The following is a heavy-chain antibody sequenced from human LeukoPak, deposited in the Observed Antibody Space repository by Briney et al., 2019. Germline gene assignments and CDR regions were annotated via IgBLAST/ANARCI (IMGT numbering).Heavy chain of an antibody. CDR1: GGSISSGGYS. Sequence: SETLSLTCAVSGGSISSGGYSWSWIRQPPGKGLEWIGYIYYSGSTYYNPSLKSRVTISVDTSKNQFSLKLSSVTAADTAVYYCARVSLYCSSTSCLNMDVWGKGTTVTVSS. V-gene: IGHV4-30-4*07. J-gene: IGHJ6*03. CDR2: IYYSGST. CDR3: ARVSLYCSSTSCLNMDV. D-gene: IGHD2-2*01.